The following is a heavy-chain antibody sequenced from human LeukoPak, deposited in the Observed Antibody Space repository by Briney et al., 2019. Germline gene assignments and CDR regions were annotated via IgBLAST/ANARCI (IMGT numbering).Heavy chain of an antibody. CDR3: AKDKGYCGSGGYLGFDY. CDR1: GFTFGEYS. V-gene: IGHV3-43*02. CDR2: IIGVGGRT. Sequence: GGSLRLSCAASGFTFGEYSVRWVRQAPGKGRGWVSLIIGVGGRTYYTECVKGQFTISRDNSKNSLYPQMNSLRTEATTLYYCAKDKGYCGSGGYLGFDYWGEGTLVTVSS. D-gene: IGHD3-10*01. J-gene: IGHJ4*02.